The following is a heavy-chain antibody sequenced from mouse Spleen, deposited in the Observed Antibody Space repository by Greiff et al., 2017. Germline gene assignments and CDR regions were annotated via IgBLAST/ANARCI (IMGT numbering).Heavy chain of an antibody. CDR3: ARGDFDRITTVVATSFDY. V-gene: IGHV1-26*01. CDR1: GYTFTDYY. D-gene: IGHD1-1*01. Sequence: EVQLQQSGPELVKPGASVKISCKASGYTFTDYYMNWVKQSHGKSLEWIGDINPNNGGTSYNQKFKGKATLTVDKSSSTAYMELRSLTSEDSAVYYCARGDFDRITTVVATSFDYWGQGTTLTVSS. J-gene: IGHJ2*01. CDR2: INPNNGGT.